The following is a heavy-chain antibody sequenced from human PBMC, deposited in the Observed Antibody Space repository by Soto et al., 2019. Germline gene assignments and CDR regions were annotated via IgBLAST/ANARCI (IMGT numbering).Heavy chain of an antibody. V-gene: IGHV3-66*01. CDR2: IYSGGST. D-gene: IGHD3-10*01. J-gene: IGHJ4*02. Sequence: GGSLRLSCAASGFTVSSNYMSWVRQAPGKGLEWVSVIYSGGSTYYADSVKGRFTISRDNSKNTLYLQMNSLRAEDTAVYYCAREVSSYSFDYWGQGTLVTVSS. CDR1: GFTVSSNY. CDR3: AREVSSYSFDY.